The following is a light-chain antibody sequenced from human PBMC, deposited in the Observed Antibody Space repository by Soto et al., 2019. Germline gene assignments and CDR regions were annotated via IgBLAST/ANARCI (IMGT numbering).Light chain of an antibody. J-gene: IGKJ1*01. CDR2: GAS. CDR3: QQYNNWPWT. CDR1: QSVGSN. V-gene: IGKV3-15*01. Sequence: EIVMTQSPATLSVSPGERATLSCRASQSVGSNLAWYQQKAGQAPRLLIHGASTRAPGFPARFSGSGSGTDCTLTISSLQSEDVAVYYCQQYNNWPWTFGQGTKVDIK.